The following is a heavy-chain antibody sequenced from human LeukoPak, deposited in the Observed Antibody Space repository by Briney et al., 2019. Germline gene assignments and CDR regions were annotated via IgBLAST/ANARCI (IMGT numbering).Heavy chain of an antibody. V-gene: IGHV4-34*01. D-gene: IGHD3/OR15-3a*01. CDR1: GGSFSGYY. CDR3: ARQTGSGLFILP. Sequence: SETLSLTCAVYGGSFSGYYWSWIRQPPGKGLEWIGEINHSRSTNYNPSLKSRVTISVDTSKNQFSLKLNSVTAADTAVYYCARQTGSGLFILPGGQGTLVTVSS. CDR2: INHSRST. J-gene: IGHJ4*02.